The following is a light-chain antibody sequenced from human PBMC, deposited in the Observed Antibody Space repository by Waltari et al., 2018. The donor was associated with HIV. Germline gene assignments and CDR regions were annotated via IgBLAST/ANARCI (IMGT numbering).Light chain of an antibody. V-gene: IGLV3-21*02. CDR2: DNT. CDR1: TLGTNS. CDR3: QVWDSTSDWV. Sequence: SYVLTQPPSVSVAPGQTASITCGGDTLGTNSFHWYQQKSGQAPVLVVSDNTDRPPGIPERFSGSNSGNTATLTLNRVEAGDEADYYCQVWDSTSDWVFGGGSKLTVL. J-gene: IGLJ3*02.